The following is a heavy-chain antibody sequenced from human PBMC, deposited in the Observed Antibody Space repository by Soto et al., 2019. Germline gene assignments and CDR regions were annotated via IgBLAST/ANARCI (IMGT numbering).Heavy chain of an antibody. CDR2: INQSGST. CDR1: GGSFSGYY. J-gene: IGHJ5*02. Sequence: QVQLQQWGAGLLKPSETLSLTCAVYGGSFSGYYWSWIRQPPGKGLEWIGEINQSGSTNYNPSLKSRVTISVDTSTNQFSLKLSSVTAADTAVYYCASGTVVVPAAKGWFDPWGQGTLVTVSS. D-gene: IGHD2-2*01. V-gene: IGHV4-34*01. CDR3: ASGTVVVPAAKGWFDP.